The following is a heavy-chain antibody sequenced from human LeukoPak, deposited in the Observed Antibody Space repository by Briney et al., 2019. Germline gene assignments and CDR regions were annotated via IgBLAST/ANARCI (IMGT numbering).Heavy chain of an antibody. J-gene: IGHJ4*02. CDR1: GFTFSSYS. CDR3: ARVSGGRTEYFDS. Sequence: PGGSLRLSCAAPGFTFSSYSMNWVRQAPGMGLQWVSYITGSSRLIYKADSVKGRFTISRDNDNTSLYLQMNSLRDEETDVYYCARVSGGRTEYFDSRVQGTLVTDCS. CDR2: ITGSSRLI. V-gene: IGHV3-48*02. D-gene: IGHD1/OR15-1a*01.